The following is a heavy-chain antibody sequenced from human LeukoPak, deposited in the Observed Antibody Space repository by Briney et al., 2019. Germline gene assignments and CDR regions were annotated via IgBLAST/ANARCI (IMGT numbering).Heavy chain of an antibody. CDR2: INHSGST. V-gene: IGHV4-34*01. Sequence: SETLSLTCAVYGGSFSGYYWSWIRQPPGKGLEWIGEINHSGSTNYNPSLKSRVTISVDTSKNQFSLKLSSVTAADTAVYYCARPGDSSGYALGKWGQGTLVTVSS. CDR3: ARPGDSSGYALGK. CDR1: GGSFSGYY. D-gene: IGHD3-22*01. J-gene: IGHJ4*02.